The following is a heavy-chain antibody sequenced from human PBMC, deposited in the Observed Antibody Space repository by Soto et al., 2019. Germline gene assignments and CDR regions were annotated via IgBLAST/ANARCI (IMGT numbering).Heavy chain of an antibody. V-gene: IGHV4-39*01. CDR2: IYYSGST. Sequence: ETLSLTCPVSGGSISSDSHYWGWIRQPPGKGLEWIGSIYYSGSTYYNPSLKSRVTISVDRSKNQFSLKLTSVTAADTAVYYCARQDGYNYGFDPWGQGTLVTVYS. CDR1: GGSISSDSHY. D-gene: IGHD5-18*01. J-gene: IGHJ5*02. CDR3: ARQDGYNYGFDP.